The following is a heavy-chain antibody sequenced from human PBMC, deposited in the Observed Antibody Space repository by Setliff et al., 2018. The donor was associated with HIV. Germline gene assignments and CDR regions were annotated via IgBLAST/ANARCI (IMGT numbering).Heavy chain of an antibody. V-gene: IGHV5-51*01. D-gene: IGHD2-15*01. CDR1: GYTFTNHW. CDR3: AREHRLCSGERCVLPDY. J-gene: IGHJ4*02. Sequence: GESLKISCQASGYTFTNHWIGWVRQMPGEGLEWMAIIYPGDSGVRYNPSFQGQVTVSVDKSINTAYLQWSSLKASDTATYYCAREHRLCSGERCVLPDYWGQGTLVTVSS. CDR2: IYPGDSGV.